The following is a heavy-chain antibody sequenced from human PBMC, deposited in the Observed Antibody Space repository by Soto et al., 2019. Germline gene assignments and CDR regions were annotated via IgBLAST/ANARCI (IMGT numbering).Heavy chain of an antibody. Sequence: PGGSLRLSCAASEFTVSSNYMSWVRQAPGKGLEWVSVIYSGGSTYYADSVKGRFTISRDNSKNTVYLQMNSLRAEDTAVYYCARAVYYYDSGSYSYYFDYWGHGTLVTVS. CDR2: IYSGGST. CDR3: ARAVYYYDSGSYSYYFDY. CDR1: EFTVSSNY. J-gene: IGHJ4*01. V-gene: IGHV3-66*01. D-gene: IGHD3-10*01.